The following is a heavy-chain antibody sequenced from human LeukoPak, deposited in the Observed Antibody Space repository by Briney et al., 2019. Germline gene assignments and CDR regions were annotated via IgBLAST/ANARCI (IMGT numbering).Heavy chain of an antibody. CDR3: ATSLGPLTEY. CDR1: GFTFSSNW. D-gene: IGHD7-27*01. CDR2: INEDGSTT. V-gene: IGHV3-74*01. J-gene: IGHJ4*02. Sequence: GGSLRLSCAASGFTFSSNWMHWVRQAPGKGLVWVSRINEDGSTTNYAASVEGRFTISRDNVKNTLYLQMDSLRAEDTAVYYCATSLGPLTEYWGQGTLVTVSS.